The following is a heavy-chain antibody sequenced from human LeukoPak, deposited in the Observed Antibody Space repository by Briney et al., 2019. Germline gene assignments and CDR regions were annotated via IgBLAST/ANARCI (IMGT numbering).Heavy chain of an antibody. Sequence: PGGSLRLSCAASGFTFSSYAMSWVRQAPGKGLEWVSAISGSGGSTYYGDSVKGRFTISRDNSKNTLYLQMNSLRAEDTAVYYCAKLSGYSYGQFDYWGQGTLVTVSS. CDR3: AKLSGYSYGQFDY. D-gene: IGHD5-18*01. CDR2: ISGSGGST. V-gene: IGHV3-23*01. CDR1: GFTFSSYA. J-gene: IGHJ4*02.